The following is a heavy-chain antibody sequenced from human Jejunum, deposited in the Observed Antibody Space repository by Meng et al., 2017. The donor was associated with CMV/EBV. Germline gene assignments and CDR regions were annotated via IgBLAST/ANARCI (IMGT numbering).Heavy chain of an antibody. CDR3: ARGNALDY. Sequence: SCAASGLIFRNYWMSWARQAPGRGLEWVASMKTDGSEKYYVDSVKGRFTMSRDNAKNSLYLQMNSLRAEDTAVYYCARGNALDYWGLGTLVTVSS. CDR1: GLIFRNYW. J-gene: IGHJ4*02. V-gene: IGHV3-7*01. CDR2: MKTDGSEK.